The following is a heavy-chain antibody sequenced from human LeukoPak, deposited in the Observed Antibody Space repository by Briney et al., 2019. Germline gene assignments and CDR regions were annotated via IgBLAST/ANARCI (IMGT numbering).Heavy chain of an antibody. CDR2: INHPGST. CDR3: AMLLYHSGRPGP. CDR1: GVSLNHYY. Sequence: SETLSLTCAVYGVSLNHYYWTWIRQTPGKGLEWIGEINHPGSTNYNPSLKSRFTISIDTSKSQFSLHLNSVTAADTAVYYCAMLLYHSGRPGPWGQGTLVTVSS. J-gene: IGHJ5*02. V-gene: IGHV4-34*01. D-gene: IGHD1-14*01.